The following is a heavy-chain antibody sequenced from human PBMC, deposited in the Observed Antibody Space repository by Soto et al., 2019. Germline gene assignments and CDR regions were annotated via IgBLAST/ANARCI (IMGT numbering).Heavy chain of an antibody. CDR1: GDPISSSHW. D-gene: IGHD1-26*01. V-gene: IGHV4-4*02. Sequence: SETLSLTCAVSGDPISSSHWWSWVRQTPGMGLEWIGEIYHSGSINYNPSLKSRVIISADRSKNQFSLRLSSVTAADTAVYYCATSQLGEYFDYCGQVPLVTVAS. CDR3: ATSQLGEYFDY. CDR2: IYHSGSI. J-gene: IGHJ4*02.